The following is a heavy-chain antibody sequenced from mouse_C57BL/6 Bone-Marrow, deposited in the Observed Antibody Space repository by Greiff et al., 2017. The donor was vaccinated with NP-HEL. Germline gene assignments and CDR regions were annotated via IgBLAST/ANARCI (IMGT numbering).Heavy chain of an antibody. Sequence: VKLVESGPGLVAPSQCLSITCTVSGFSLTSYGVDWVRQPPGKGLEWLGVIWGGGSTNYNSALMSRLSISKDNSKSQVFLKMNSLQTDDTAMYYCAKHEGSGYVGYAMDYWGQGTSVTVSS. D-gene: IGHD3-2*02. CDR1: GFSLTSYG. V-gene: IGHV2-9*01. CDR3: AKHEGSGYVGYAMDY. CDR2: IWGGGST. J-gene: IGHJ4*01.